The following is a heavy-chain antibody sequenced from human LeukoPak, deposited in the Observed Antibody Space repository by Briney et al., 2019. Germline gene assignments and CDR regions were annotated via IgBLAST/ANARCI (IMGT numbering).Heavy chain of an antibody. CDR3: ARDRTTTSKKGYYYYMDV. V-gene: IGHV4-4*08. CDR1: GGSVSSYY. Sequence: PSETLSLTCSVSGGSVSSYYWSWIRQAPGKGLEWIGSLYNSGTTNYNPSLNSRVTISVDTSKNQFSLKLSSVTAADTAVYYCARDRTTTSKKGYYYYMDVWGKGTTVTISS. CDR2: LYNSGTT. D-gene: IGHD1-1*01. J-gene: IGHJ6*03.